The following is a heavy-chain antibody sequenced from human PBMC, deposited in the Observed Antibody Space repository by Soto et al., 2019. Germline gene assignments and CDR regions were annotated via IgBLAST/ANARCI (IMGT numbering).Heavy chain of an antibody. Sequence: PGGSLRLSCAASGFTFSSYAMSWVRQAPGKGLEWVSAISGSGGSTYYADSVKGRFTISRDNSKNTLYLQMNSLRAEDTAVYYCASGKYCGGDCYLDAFDIWGQGTVVTVSS. CDR2: ISGSGGST. J-gene: IGHJ3*02. CDR3: ASGKYCGGDCYLDAFDI. CDR1: GFTFSSYA. D-gene: IGHD2-21*02. V-gene: IGHV3-23*01.